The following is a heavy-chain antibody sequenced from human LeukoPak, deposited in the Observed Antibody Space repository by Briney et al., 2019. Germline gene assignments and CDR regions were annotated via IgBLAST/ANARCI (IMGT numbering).Heavy chain of an antibody. J-gene: IGHJ4*02. D-gene: IGHD4-17*01. CDR2: INGGSGNT. V-gene: IGHV1-3*01. CDR3: ASRGPGLNDYGDCEGFDY. Sequence: ASVKVSCKASGYTFTDYTMHWLRQAPGQRLDWMGWINGGSGNTKYSPEFQGRVTITRDTSASTAYMELSSLRSEDTAVYYCASRGPGLNDYGDCEGFDYWGQGTLVTVSS. CDR1: GYTFTDYT.